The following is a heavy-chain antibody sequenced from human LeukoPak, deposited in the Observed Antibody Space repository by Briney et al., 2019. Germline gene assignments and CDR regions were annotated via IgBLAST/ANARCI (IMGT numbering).Heavy chain of an antibody. V-gene: IGHV3-53*01. CDR1: GFIVSSDY. D-gene: IGHD2-8*02. Sequence: AGGSMRLSCAASGFIVSSDYISWVRQTPGKGLEWVSVIYSGGSTFYADSVKGRFTISRDNSKNTVYLQMNSLRAEDTAVYYCASGGKYCTGGACYGDWGQGTLVTVSS. CDR2: IYSGGST. CDR3: ASGGKYCTGGACYGD. J-gene: IGHJ4*02.